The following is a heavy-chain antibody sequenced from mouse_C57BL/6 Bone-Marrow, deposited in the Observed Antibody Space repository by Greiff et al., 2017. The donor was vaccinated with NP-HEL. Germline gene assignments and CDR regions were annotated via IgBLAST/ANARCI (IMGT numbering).Heavy chain of an antibody. D-gene: IGHD1-1*01. CDR3: APYYGSSAFAY. V-gene: IGHV14-3*01. CDR2: IDPANGNT. J-gene: IGHJ3*01. Sequence: VQLQQSVAELVRPGASVKLSCTASGFTFTNTYMHWVKQRPEQGLEWIGRIDPANGNTKYDTKFQGKATLTADTSSNTAYLQLRSLTSEDTAIYYCAPYYGSSAFAYWGQGTLVTVSA. CDR1: GFTFTNTY.